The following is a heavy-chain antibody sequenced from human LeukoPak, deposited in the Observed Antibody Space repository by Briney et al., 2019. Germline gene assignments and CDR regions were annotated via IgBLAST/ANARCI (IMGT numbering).Heavy chain of an antibody. CDR2: IYYSGST. CDR1: GGSISSYY. D-gene: IGHD3-9*01. J-gene: IGHJ4*02. CDR3: ARVAGGWLPPDS. Sequence: PSETLSLTCTVSGGSISSYYWSWIRQPPGKGLEWIGYIYYSGSTNYNPSLKSRVTISVDTSKNQFSLKLSSVTAADTAVYYCARVAGGWLPPDSWGQGTLVTVSS. V-gene: IGHV4-59*01.